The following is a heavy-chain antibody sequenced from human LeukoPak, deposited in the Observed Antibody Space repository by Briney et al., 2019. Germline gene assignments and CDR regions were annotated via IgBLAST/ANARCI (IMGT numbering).Heavy chain of an antibody. CDR1: GGSISSNY. Sequence: PETLSLTCTVSGGSISSNYWSWIRQSPGKGLEWIGYIYYRGSTDYNPSLKSRVTISVDTSKNQFSLKLSSVTAADTAVYYCARQNYDEVNYYYYGLDVWGQGTTVTVSS. D-gene: IGHD3-3*01. V-gene: IGHV4-59*08. CDR2: IYYRGST. CDR3: ARQNYDEVNYYYYGLDV. J-gene: IGHJ6*02.